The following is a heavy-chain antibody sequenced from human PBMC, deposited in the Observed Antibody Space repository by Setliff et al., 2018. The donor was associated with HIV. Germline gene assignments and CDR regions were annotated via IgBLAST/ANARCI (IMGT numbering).Heavy chain of an antibody. CDR3: ARGTYYYYYYMDV. CDR1: GASITNSNSY. V-gene: IGHV4-39*01. J-gene: IGHJ6*03. D-gene: IGHD1-1*01. CDR2: IFDSGST. Sequence: SETLSLTCNVYGASITNSNSYWGWIRQPPGKRLEWLGSIFDSGSTDYDPSLKSRVTISVDTSKNQFSLKLSSVTAADTAVYFCARGTYYYYYYMDVWGKGTMVTVSS.